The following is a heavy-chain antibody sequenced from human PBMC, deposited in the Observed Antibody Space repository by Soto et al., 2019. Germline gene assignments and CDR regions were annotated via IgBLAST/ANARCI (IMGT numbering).Heavy chain of an antibody. CDR1: SGSISTYY. V-gene: IGHV4-59*01. D-gene: IGHD4-17*01. CDR2: VYYSGYT. CDR3: AGGLYGDYSWEASDI. J-gene: IGHJ3*02. Sequence: QVQLQESGPGLVKPSETLSLTCTVSSGSISTYYWSWIRQPPGKGLEWIGYVYYSGYTNYNPSLKSRVTISVDTSKNQFSLKLTSVTAADTAVYYFAGGLYGDYSWEASDIWGQGTMVTVSS.